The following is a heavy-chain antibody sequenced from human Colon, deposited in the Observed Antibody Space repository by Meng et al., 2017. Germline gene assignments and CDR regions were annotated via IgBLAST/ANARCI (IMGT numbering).Heavy chain of an antibody. V-gene: IGHV1-8*01. CDR3: AISPIIATDNWFGVDP. CDR2: VNANSGHT. D-gene: IGHD3-10*01. CDR1: GYTFTNYD. Sequence: QVQLVQAGAEGKKPGASVKGACKACGYTFTNYDINWVRQATGQGLEWMGWVNANSGHTDYAQKFQGRVTMTRNTSISTAYMELSSLRSEDTAVYYCAISPIIATDNWFGVDPWGQGTLVTVSS. J-gene: IGHJ5*02.